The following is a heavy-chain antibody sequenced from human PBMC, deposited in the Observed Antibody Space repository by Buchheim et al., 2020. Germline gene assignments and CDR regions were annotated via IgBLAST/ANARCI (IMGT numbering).Heavy chain of an antibody. CDR2: INHSGST. D-gene: IGHD2-8*01. V-gene: IGHV4-34*01. CDR3: ASWPMVYYYYGMDV. CDR1: GGSFSGYY. J-gene: IGHJ6*02. Sequence: QVQLQQWGAGLLKPSETLSLTCAVSGGSFSGYYWSWIRQPPGKGLEWIGEINHSGSTNYNPSLKSRVTISVDTSKNQFSLKLSSVTAADTAVYYCASWPMVYYYYGMDVWGQGTT.